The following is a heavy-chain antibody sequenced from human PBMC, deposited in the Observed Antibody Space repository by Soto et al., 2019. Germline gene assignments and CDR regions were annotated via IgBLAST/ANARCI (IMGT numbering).Heavy chain of an antibody. CDR3: ARGRSPPAEWPGGMDV. CDR1: GFTFSSYW. CDR2: INSDGSST. D-gene: IGHD3-3*01. Sequence: SCAASGFTFSSYWMHWVRQAPGKGLVWVSRINSDGSSTSYADSVKGRFTISRDNAKNTLYLQMNSLRAEDTAVYYCARGRSPPAEWPGGMDVWGQGTTVTVSS. J-gene: IGHJ6*02. V-gene: IGHV3-74*01.